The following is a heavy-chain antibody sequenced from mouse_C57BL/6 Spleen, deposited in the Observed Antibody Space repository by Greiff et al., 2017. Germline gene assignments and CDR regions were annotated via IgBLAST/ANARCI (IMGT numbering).Heavy chain of an antibody. CDR3: AREGLDDVVDY. CDR1: GYTFTSYT. V-gene: IGHV1-4*01. D-gene: IGHD3-3*01. CDR2: INPSSGYT. J-gene: IGHJ2*01. Sequence: VQLQQSGAELARPGASVKMSCKASGYTFTSYTMHWVKQRPGQGLEWIGYINPSSGYTKYNQKFKDKGTLNADKPSSKAYMQLSSLTSEDSAVYYCAREGLDDVVDYWGQGTTLTVSS.